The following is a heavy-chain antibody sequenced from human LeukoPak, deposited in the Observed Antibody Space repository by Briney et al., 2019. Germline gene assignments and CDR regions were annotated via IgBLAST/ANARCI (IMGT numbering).Heavy chain of an antibody. CDR3: SRWGTYSSSWLGAFDI. Sequence: GGSLRLSCAASGFTFDDYAMHWVRQAPGKGLEWVSLISGDGGGTYYADSVKGRFTISRDNARNSLHLQMNSLRAEDTAVYYCSRWGTYSSSWLGAFDIWGQGTMVTVSS. CDR2: ISGDGGGT. D-gene: IGHD6-13*01. CDR1: GFTFDDYA. J-gene: IGHJ3*02. V-gene: IGHV3-43*02.